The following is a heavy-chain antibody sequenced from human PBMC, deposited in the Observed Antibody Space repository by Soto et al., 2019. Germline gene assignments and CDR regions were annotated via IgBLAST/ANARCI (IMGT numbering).Heavy chain of an antibody. V-gene: IGHV5-51*01. CDR1: GYSFTSYW. Sequence: PGESLKISCKGSGYSFTSYWIGWVRQMPGKGLEWMGIIYPGDSDTRYSPSFQGQVTISADKSISTAYLQWSSLKASDTAMYYCARQPDQVGATPGGYDIWGQGTRFTVSS. CDR2: IYPGDSDT. D-gene: IGHD1-26*01. J-gene: IGHJ3*02. CDR3: ARQPDQVGATPGGYDI.